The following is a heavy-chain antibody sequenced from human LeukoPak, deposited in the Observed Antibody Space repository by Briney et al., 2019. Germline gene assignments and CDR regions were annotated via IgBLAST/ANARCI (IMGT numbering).Heavy chain of an antibody. J-gene: IGHJ4*02. Sequence: GRSRILSCALSGPTFSSYCTNWVSPPPGKGLEWVSSISSSSSYIYYADSVKGRFTSSRDNAKNSLYLQMNSLRAEDTAVYYCAKGLLGGQGTLVTVSS. V-gene: IGHV3-21*01. CDR1: GPTFSSYC. CDR3: AKGLL. CDR2: ISSSSSYI.